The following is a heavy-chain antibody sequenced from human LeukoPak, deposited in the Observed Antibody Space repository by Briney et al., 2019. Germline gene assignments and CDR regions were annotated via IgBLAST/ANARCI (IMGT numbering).Heavy chain of an antibody. CDR1: GGTFSSYA. CDR2: IIPIFGTA. V-gene: IGHV1-69*13. J-gene: IGHJ4*02. Sequence: ASVKVSCKASGGTFSSYAISWVRQAPGQGLEWMGGIIPIFGTANYAQKFQGRVTITADESTSTAYMELSSLRSEDTAVYYCATVLNSGYVRGYYFDYWGQGTLVTVSS. D-gene: IGHD5-12*01. CDR3: ATVLNSGYVRGYYFDY.